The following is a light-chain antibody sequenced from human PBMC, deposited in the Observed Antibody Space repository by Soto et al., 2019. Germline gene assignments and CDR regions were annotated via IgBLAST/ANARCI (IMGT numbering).Light chain of an antibody. V-gene: IGLV1-40*01. Sequence: QSVLTQPPSVSGAAGQRVTISCTGCSSNIGAGYDVHWYQQLPGTAPKLLIYGNSNRPSGVPDRFSGSKSGTSASLAITGLQAEDESDYYCQSYDSSLSEVFGTGTKLTV. CDR1: SSNIGAGYD. CDR2: GNS. CDR3: QSYDSSLSEV. J-gene: IGLJ1*01.